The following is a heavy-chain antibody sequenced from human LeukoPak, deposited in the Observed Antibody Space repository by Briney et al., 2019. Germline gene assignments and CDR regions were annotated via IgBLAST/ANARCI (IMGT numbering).Heavy chain of an antibody. CDR2: ISTSSTYI. Sequence: GGSLTLSCAASGFTFSNYSMNWVRQAPGKGLEWVSSISTSSTYIYYADSVKGRFTISRDNAKTSLYLQMNSLRAEDTAVYYCARVTRYSSGWYYPDAFNLWGHGTMVTVSS. V-gene: IGHV3-21*01. CDR3: ARVTRYSSGWYYPDAFNL. D-gene: IGHD6-19*01. J-gene: IGHJ3*01. CDR1: GFTFSNYS.